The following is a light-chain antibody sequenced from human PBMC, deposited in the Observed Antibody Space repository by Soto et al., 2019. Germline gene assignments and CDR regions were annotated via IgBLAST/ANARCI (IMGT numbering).Light chain of an antibody. CDR2: DVS. CDR1: QNISTW. Sequence: DIQMTQSPSTLSASVGDRVTITCRPSQNISTWLAWYQQKSGKAPKLLIYDVSNLESGVPSRFSGSGSGTEFSLTIRGLQPGDFATYYCQQYDSYRTFGQGTKVEVK. J-gene: IGKJ1*01. CDR3: QQYDSYRT. V-gene: IGKV1-5*01.